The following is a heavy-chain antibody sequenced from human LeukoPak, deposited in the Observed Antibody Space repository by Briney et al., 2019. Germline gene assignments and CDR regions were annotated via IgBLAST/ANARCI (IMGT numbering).Heavy chain of an antibody. CDR1: GFTFSSYS. D-gene: IGHD5-12*01. CDR2: ISSSSSYI. Sequence: GGSLRLSCAASGFTFSSYSMNWVRQAPGKGLEWVSSISSSSSYIYYADSVKGRFTISRDNSKNTLYLQMNSLRAEDTAVYYCAKSLSIVAPLISGCWGQGTLVTVSS. V-gene: IGHV3-21*01. CDR3: AKSLSIVAPLISGC. J-gene: IGHJ4*02.